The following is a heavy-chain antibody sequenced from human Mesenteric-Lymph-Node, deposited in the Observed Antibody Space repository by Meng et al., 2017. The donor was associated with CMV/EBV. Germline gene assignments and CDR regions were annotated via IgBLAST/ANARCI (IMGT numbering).Heavy chain of an antibody. J-gene: IGHJ3*02. CDR1: GASINDYY. CDR2: IYYSGST. CDR3: ARVKQWLVDI. Sequence: SETLSLTCTVSGASINDYYWSWIRQPPGKGLEWIGWIYYSGSTNYNPSLKSRVTISVDTSKIQFSLNLSSVTAADTAVYYCARVKQWLVDIWGQGTTVTVSS. V-gene: IGHV4-59*01. D-gene: IGHD6-19*01.